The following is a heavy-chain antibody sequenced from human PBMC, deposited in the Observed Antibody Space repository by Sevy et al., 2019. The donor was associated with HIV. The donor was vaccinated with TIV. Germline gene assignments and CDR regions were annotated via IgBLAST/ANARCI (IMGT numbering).Heavy chain of an antibody. Sequence: GGSLRLSCAASGFTVSSNYMSWVRQAPGKGLEWVSVIYSGGSTYYADSVKGRFTISRDNSKNTLYLQMNSLRAEDTAVDYCAGDCSSTSCPGSDAFDIWGQGTMVTVSS. CDR2: IYSGGST. J-gene: IGHJ3*02. CDR3: AGDCSSTSCPGSDAFDI. V-gene: IGHV3-66*02. CDR1: GFTVSSNY. D-gene: IGHD2-2*01.